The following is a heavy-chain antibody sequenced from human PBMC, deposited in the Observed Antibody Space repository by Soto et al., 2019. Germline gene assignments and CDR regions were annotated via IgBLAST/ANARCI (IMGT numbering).Heavy chain of an antibody. V-gene: IGHV4-39*01. CDR1: GGSISSSSYY. CDR3: ARLIRYFDWFDY. D-gene: IGHD3-9*01. CDR2: IYYSGST. J-gene: IGHJ4*02. Sequence: PSETLSLTCTVSGGSISSSSYYWVWIRQPPGKGLEWIGSIYYSGSTYYNPSLKSRVTISVDTSKNQFSLKLSSVTAADTAVYYCARLIRYFDWFDYWGQGTLVTVS.